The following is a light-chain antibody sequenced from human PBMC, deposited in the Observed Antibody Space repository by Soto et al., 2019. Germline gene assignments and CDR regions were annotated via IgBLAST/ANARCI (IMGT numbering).Light chain of an antibody. CDR2: AAS. Sequence: EIVLTQSPVTLSLSPGERATLSCRASQSVDYYLAWYQQKPGQAPRLLIYAASNRATGIPARFSGSGSGTDFTLTISSLEPEDFAVYYCLQRSNWPLTFGGGTKGEIK. J-gene: IGKJ4*01. CDR3: LQRSNWPLT. CDR1: QSVDYY. V-gene: IGKV3-11*01.